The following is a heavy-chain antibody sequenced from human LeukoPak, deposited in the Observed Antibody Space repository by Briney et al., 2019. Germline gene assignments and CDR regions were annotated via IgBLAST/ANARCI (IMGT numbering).Heavy chain of an antibody. CDR2: INPNSGGT. J-gene: IGHJ6*02. D-gene: IGHD2-8*01. CDR3: ARGVLLDYYYYYGMDV. CDR1: GYTFTGYY. Sequence: ASVKVSCKASGYTFTGYYMHWVRQAPGQGLEWMGWINPNSGGTNYAQKFQGWVTMTRDTSISTAYMELSRLRSDDTAVYYCARGVLLDYYYYYGMDVWGQGTTVTVSS. V-gene: IGHV1-2*04.